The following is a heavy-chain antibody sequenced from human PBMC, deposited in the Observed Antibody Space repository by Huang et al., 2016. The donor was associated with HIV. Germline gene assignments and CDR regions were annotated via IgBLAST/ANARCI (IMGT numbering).Heavy chain of an antibody. J-gene: IGHJ4*02. Sequence: QVQLVESGGGVVQPGTSLRLSCAASGFTFSNYARNWVRQAPGKGLEWVAVISNEGSTKYYADSVKGRFTISRDNSKNTVYLQMNSLRAEDTAVYYCARSEPSRYYFDYWGQGTLVTVSS. V-gene: IGHV3-30-3*01. CDR3: ARSEPSRYYFDY. CDR2: ISNEGSTK. CDR1: GFTFSNYA.